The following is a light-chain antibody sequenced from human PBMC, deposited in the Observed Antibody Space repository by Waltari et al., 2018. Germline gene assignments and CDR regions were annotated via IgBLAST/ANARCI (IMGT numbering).Light chain of an antibody. J-gene: IGKJ5*01. V-gene: IGKV3-15*01. CDR2: GAS. CDR3: QQYNNWPPSIT. Sequence: EILMTQSPATLSVSPGESVTLSCRASQSVSSNLAWYQQQSGQAPRLLIYGASTRATTVPARFSGSGSGTEFTLTISSLQSEDFAVYYCQQYNNWPPSITFGQGTRLEIK. CDR1: QSVSSN.